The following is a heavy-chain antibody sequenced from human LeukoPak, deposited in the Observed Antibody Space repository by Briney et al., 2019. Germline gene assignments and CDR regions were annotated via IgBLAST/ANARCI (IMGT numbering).Heavy chain of an antibody. CDR3: ARDTPQHLKRFDY. Sequence: GASVKVSCKASGYTLNKFGMSWVRQAPGLGLEWLGWINTYNGKTKLGEEFQGRVTMTTDTSTSTVYMELTSLRTDDTAVYFCARDTPQHLKRFDYWGPGTLVTVSS. D-gene: IGHD6-13*01. CDR1: GYTLNKFG. J-gene: IGHJ4*02. V-gene: IGHV1-18*01. CDR2: INTYNGKT.